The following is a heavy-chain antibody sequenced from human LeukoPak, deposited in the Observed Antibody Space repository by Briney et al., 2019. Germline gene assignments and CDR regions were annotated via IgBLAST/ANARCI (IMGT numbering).Heavy chain of an antibody. V-gene: IGHV3-30-3*01. CDR2: ISYDGSNK. CDR3: ARGPPLWSKIAVVGTDFDY. D-gene: IGHD6-19*01. Sequence: GGSLRLSCAASGFTFSSYAMHWVRQAPGKGLEWVAVISYDGSNKYYADSVKGRFTISRDNSKNTLYLQMNSLRAEDTAVYYCARGPPLWSKIAVVGTDFDYWGQGTLVTVSS. J-gene: IGHJ4*02. CDR1: GFTFSSYA.